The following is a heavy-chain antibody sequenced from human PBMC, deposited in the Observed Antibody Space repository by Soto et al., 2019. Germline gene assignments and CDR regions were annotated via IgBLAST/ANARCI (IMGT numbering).Heavy chain of an antibody. D-gene: IGHD6-19*01. CDR1: GFTFSNYA. J-gene: IGHJ6*03. CDR3: ARREQSDYDYMDV. Sequence: EVQLVESGGGLVQPGGSLRLSCAASGFTFSNYAMDWVRQAPGKVLEYVSGISSNGVGTYYANSVKDRFTISRDNSKNTLYLQMGSLRAEDMEVYYCARREQSDYDYMDVWGKGTSVTVSS. CDR2: ISSNGVGT. V-gene: IGHV3-64*01.